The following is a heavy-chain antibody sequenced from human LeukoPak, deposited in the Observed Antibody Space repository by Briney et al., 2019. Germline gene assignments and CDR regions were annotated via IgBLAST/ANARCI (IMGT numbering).Heavy chain of an antibody. CDR3: AKGLRGVVINFDY. D-gene: IGHD3-22*01. J-gene: IGHJ4*02. Sequence: PGGSLRLFCAASGFTFSNYGMSWVRQAPGKGLEWVSAISGSGGSTYYADSVKGRFTISRDNSKNTVYLQMNSLRADDTAVYYCAKGLRGVVINFDYWGQGTLVTVSS. CDR2: ISGSGGST. V-gene: IGHV3-23*01. CDR1: GFTFSNYG.